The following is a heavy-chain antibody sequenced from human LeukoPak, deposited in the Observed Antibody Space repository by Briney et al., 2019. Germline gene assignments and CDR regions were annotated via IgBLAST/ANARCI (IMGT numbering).Heavy chain of an antibody. D-gene: IGHD2-8*01. J-gene: IGHJ5*02. CDR1: GGSISSYY. V-gene: IGHV4-59*01. CDR3: AGSGSLMVYANPFDP. CDR2: IYYSGST. Sequence: EPSETLSLTCTVSGGSISSYYWSWIRQPPGKGLEWIGYIYYSGSTNYNPSLKSRVTISVDTSKNQFSPKLSSVTAADTAVYYCAGSGSLMVYANPFDPWGQGTLVTVSS.